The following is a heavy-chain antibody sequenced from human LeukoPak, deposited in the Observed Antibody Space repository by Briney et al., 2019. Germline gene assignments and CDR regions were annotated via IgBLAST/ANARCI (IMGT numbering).Heavy chain of an antibody. V-gene: IGHV1-2*02. Sequence: ASVKVSCKASGYTFTGYYMHWVRQAPGQGLEWMGWINPNSGGTNYAQKFQGRVTMTRDTPISTAYMELSRLRSDDTAVYYCASRGYSYGYYFDYWGQGTLVTVSS. J-gene: IGHJ4*02. CDR3: ASRGYSYGYYFDY. D-gene: IGHD5-18*01. CDR2: INPNSGGT. CDR1: GYTFTGYY.